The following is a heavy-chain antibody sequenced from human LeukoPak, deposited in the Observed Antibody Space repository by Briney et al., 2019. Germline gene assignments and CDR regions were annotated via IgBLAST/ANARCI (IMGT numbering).Heavy chain of an antibody. J-gene: IGHJ5*02. Sequence: PSETLSLTCAVYSGSFSGYYWSWIRQPPGKGLEWIGEINHSGSTNYNPSLKSRVTISVDTSKNQFSLKLSSVTAADTAVYYCAREIQYIRYCSSTSCYRGWFDPWGQGTLVTVSS. CDR1: SGSFSGYY. CDR3: AREIQYIRYCSSTSCYRGWFDP. CDR2: INHSGST. V-gene: IGHV4-34*01. D-gene: IGHD2-2*01.